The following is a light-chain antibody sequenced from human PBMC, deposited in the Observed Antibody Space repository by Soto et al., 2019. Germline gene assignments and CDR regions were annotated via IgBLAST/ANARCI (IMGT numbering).Light chain of an antibody. J-gene: IGKJ1*01. CDR1: QTINKW. V-gene: IGKV1-5*01. Sequence: DIQMTQSPSTLYASIGDRVTITCRASQTINKWLAWYQQKPGEAPKLLIYDAFTLESGVPSRFSAYGSETHFSLTISSLQPDDFATYYCQQYNSYSGTFGQGTKVDIK. CDR2: DAF. CDR3: QQYNSYSGT.